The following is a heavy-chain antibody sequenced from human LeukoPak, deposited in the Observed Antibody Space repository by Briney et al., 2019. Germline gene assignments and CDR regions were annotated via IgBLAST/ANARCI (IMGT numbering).Heavy chain of an antibody. V-gene: IGHV1-69*13. CDR2: IIPIFGTA. J-gene: IGHJ1*01. D-gene: IGHD1-1*01. CDR1: GYTFTSYY. CDR3: ARDVGLDLPGQH. Sequence: GASVKVSCKASGYTFTSYYMHWVRQAPGQGLEWMGGIIPIFGTANYAQKFQGRVTITADESTSTAYMELSSLRSEDTAVYYCARDVGLDLPGQHWGQGTLVTVSS.